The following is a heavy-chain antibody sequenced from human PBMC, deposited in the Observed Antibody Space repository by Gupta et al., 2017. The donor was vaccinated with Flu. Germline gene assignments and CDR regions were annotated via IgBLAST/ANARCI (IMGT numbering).Heavy chain of an antibody. CDR2: MNTGNGNT. CDR3: ARGMMYNTKALDR. Sequence: QVQLVQSGAEVKKPEASVKVSCKASGYTFINYVIHWVRQAPGQRLEWMGWMNTGNGNTKDSQKFEGRVTITRDSSASTVYMELGDLREEDTAVYFCARGMMYNTKALDRGGQGTMVTVSS. V-gene: IGHV1-3*04. CDR1: GYTFINYV. D-gene: IGHD2-8*01. J-gene: IGHJ3*01.